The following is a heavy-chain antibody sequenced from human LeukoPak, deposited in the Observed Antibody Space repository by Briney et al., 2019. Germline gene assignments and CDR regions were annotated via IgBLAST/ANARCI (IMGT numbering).Heavy chain of an antibody. J-gene: IGHJ6*02. CDR1: GFTFSSYD. Sequence: RGSLRFSCAASGFTFSSYDMSWVRQAPGKGLEWVSAISGSVGSTYYADSVKGRFTISRDNSKNTLYLQMNSLRAEDTAVYYCAKDLGYRYGKDYYYGMDVWGQGTTATVSS. D-gene: IGHD5-18*01. CDR3: AKDLGYRYGKDYYYGMDV. CDR2: ISGSVGST. V-gene: IGHV3-23*01.